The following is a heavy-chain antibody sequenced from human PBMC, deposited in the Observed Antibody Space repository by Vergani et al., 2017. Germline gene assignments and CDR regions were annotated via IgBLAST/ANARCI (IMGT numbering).Heavy chain of an antibody. J-gene: IGHJ2*01. Sequence: QMQLQESGPGLLKASETLSLTCTVSGDSIISRSYYWGWIRQPPGKGLEWIGSIYNSGNGDSSSSLKSRVTISADTSKNQFSLRLTSVTAADTAVYYCASGKYYSDSTSHFRGRYFDVWVRGTLVTVPS. CDR3: ASGKYYSDSTSHFRGRYFDV. D-gene: IGHD3-16*01. V-gene: IGHV4-39*01. CDR2: IYNSGNG. CDR1: GDSIISRSYY.